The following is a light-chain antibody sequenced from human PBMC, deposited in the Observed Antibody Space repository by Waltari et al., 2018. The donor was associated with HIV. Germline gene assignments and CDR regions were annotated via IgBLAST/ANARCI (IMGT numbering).Light chain of an antibody. CDR1: QIVSSAY. J-gene: IGKJ1*01. CDR3: QQYGNSPET. Sequence: EIVLTQSPGTLSLSPGERATLSCRASQIVSSAYLAWYQQKPGQAPRLLIYVASTRATGVPDRFSGSGFGTDFTLTISRLEPEDFAVYYCQQYGNSPETFGQGARVEI. CDR2: VAS. V-gene: IGKV3-20*01.